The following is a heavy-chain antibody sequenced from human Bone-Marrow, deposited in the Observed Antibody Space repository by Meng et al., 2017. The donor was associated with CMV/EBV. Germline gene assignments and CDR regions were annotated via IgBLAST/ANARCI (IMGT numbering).Heavy chain of an antibody. J-gene: IGHJ6*02. CDR2: IKQDGSER. D-gene: IGHD3/OR15-3a*01. CDR3: ARPTRTYYYGMDV. V-gene: IGHV3-7*01. CDR1: GFTLSNYW. Sequence: GESLKISCAASGFTLSNYWMTWVRQAPGMGLEWVANIKQDGSERYYVDSVRGRFSISRDNAQNSLSLQMNSLRAEDTAVYYCARPTRTYYYGMDVWGQGTTVTVSS.